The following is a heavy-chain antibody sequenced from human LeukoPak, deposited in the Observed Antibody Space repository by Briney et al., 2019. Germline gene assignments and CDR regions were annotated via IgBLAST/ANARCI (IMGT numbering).Heavy chain of an antibody. V-gene: IGHV4-61*01. J-gene: IGHJ6*02. Sequence: SETLSLTCTVSGGSVSSSSYYWSWIRQPPGKGLEWIGFIYYTGSTNYNPSLKSRVTISVDTSKKQFSLKLSSVTAADTAVYYCARDRYSSSWFYYGMDVWGQGTTVTVSS. CDR3: ARDRYSSSWFYYGMDV. D-gene: IGHD6-13*01. CDR1: GGSVSSSSYY. CDR2: IYYTGST.